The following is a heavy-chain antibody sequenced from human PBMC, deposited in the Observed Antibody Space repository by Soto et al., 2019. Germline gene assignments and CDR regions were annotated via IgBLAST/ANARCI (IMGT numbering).Heavy chain of an antibody. J-gene: IGHJ6*02. D-gene: IGHD5-18*01. V-gene: IGHV3-30*03. CDR1: RFTFSNYG. CDR3: ARDKTGSGYSYGFYYGMDV. CDR2: ISYDGSNK. Sequence: GGSLRLSCAASRFTFSNYGMQWVRQAPGKGLEWVAVISYDGSNKYYADSVKGRFTISRDNSKNTLYLQMNSLRAEDTAVYYCARDKTGSGYSYGFYYGMDVWGQGTTVTVSS.